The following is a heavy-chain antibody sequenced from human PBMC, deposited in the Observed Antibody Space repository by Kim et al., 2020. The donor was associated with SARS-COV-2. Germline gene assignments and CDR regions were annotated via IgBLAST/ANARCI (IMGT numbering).Heavy chain of an antibody. J-gene: IGHJ4*02. Sequence: PSFQGKVTISDDQSISTAYLQWSSLQASDTAMYYCARSLYCSGGSCYLDYWGQGTLVTVSS. V-gene: IGHV5-51*01. D-gene: IGHD2-15*01. CDR3: ARSLYCSGGSCYLDY.